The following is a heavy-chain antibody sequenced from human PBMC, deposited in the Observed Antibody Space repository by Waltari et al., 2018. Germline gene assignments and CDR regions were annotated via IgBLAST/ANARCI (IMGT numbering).Heavy chain of an antibody. CDR3: VRRLDKRRGFDY. Sequence: EVDLVESGGGLVQPGGSLRLSCAASVVTFTTYWMHWVRQAPGKGLVWVSRINSDGRGTSYADSVQGRYTISRDNAKNTVFLQMNSLRVDDTAVYYCVRRLDKRRGFDYWGQGTLVTVSS. V-gene: IGHV3-74*01. D-gene: IGHD3-16*01. J-gene: IGHJ4*02. CDR1: VVTFTTYW. CDR2: INSDGRGT.